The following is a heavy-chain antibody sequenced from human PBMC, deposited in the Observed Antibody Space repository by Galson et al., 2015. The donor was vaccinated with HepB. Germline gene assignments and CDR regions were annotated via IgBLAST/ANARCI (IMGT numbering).Heavy chain of an antibody. V-gene: IGHV3-53*01. J-gene: IGHJ6*02. CDR2: IYSGGST. Sequence: CAASGFTVSSNYMSWVRQAPGKGLEWVSVIYSGGSTYYADSVKGRFTISRDNSKNTLHLQMNSLRAEDTAVYYCARDLRSWENYYYGMDVWGQGTTVTVSS. CDR1: GFTVSSNY. D-gene: IGHD3-10*01. CDR3: ARDLRSWENYYYGMDV.